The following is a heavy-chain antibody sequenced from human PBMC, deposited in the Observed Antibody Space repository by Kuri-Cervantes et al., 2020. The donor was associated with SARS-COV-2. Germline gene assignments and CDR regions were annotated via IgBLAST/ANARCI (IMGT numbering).Heavy chain of an antibody. CDR1: GFNFNSFW. V-gene: IGHV3-7*03. Sequence: GESLRISCVTSGFNFNSFWMSWVRQAPGKGLEWVANIKQGGNERHSVDSVEGRFTISRDNTKNSIYLQMNRLRPEDTAVYFCARLTDTHVYFDYWGRGTLVTVSS. D-gene: IGHD3-16*01. J-gene: IGHJ4*01. CDR3: ARLTDTHVYFDY. CDR2: IKQGGNER.